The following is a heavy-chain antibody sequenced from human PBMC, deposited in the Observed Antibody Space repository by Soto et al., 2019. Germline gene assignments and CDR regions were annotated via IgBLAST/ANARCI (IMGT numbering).Heavy chain of an antibody. CDR3: AKDRGDSSGFDY. CDR1: GFTVSSSY. D-gene: IGHD3-22*01. CDR2: ISGSGGST. J-gene: IGHJ4*02. V-gene: IGHV3-23*01. Sequence: PGGSLRLSCAASGFTVSSSYMNWVRQAPGKGLEWVSTISGSGGSTYYADSVKGRFTISRDNSKNTLYLQMNSLRAEDTAVYYCAKDRGDSSGFDYWGQGTLVTVSS.